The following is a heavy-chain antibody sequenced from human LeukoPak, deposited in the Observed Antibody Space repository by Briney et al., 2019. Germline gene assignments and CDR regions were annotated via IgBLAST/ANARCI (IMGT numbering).Heavy chain of an antibody. CDR2: INPNSGGT. CDR3: ATVSGSQLDS. Sequence: ASVKVSCKASGYTFTSYYMHWVRQAPGQGLEWMGWINPNSGGTNYEQKFQGRVTMTRDTSISTAYMELSRLRSDYTAVYYCATVSGSQLDSWGQGTLVTVSS. V-gene: IGHV1-2*02. J-gene: IGHJ4*02. D-gene: IGHD1-26*01. CDR1: GYTFTSYY.